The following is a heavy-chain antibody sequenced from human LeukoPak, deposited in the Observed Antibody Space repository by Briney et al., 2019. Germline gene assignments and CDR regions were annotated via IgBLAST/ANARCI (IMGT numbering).Heavy chain of an antibody. CDR1: GGSFSGYY. V-gene: IGHV4-34*01. CDR3: ARGEYSGYYDY. CDR2: INHSGST. Sequence: SETLSLTCAVYGGSFSGYYWSWIRQPPGKGLEWIGEINHSGSTNCNPSLKSRVTISVDTSKNQFSLKLSSVTAADTAVYYCARGEYSGYYDYWGQGTLVTVSS. J-gene: IGHJ4*02. D-gene: IGHD5-12*01.